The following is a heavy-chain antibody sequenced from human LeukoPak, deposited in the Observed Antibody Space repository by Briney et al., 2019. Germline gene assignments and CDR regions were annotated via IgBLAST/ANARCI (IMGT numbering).Heavy chain of an antibody. D-gene: IGHD5-24*01. Sequence: ASVKVSCKASGYTFTGYYMHWVRQAPGQGLEWMGWINPNSGGTNYAQKFQGRVTMTRDTSISTAYMELSSLRSDDTAVYYCARVAVEMATAFDYWGQGTLVTVSS. CDR2: INPNSGGT. J-gene: IGHJ4*02. CDR3: ARVAVEMATAFDY. CDR1: GYTFTGYY. V-gene: IGHV1-2*02.